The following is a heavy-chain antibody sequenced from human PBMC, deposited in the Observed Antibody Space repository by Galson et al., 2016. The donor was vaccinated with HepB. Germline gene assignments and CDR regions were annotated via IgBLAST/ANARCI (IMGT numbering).Heavy chain of an antibody. CDR2: IYTSGST. CDR3: ARSPYTVPPLYYFDY. D-gene: IGHD4-11*01. CDR1: GGSISYYY. Sequence: SETLSLTCTVSGGSISYYYWSWVRQPAGKGLEWIGRIYTSGSTNYNPSLKSRVTMSVDTSKNQFSLKLSSVTAADTAVYYCARSPYTVPPLYYFDYWGQGTLVTVSS. J-gene: IGHJ4*02. V-gene: IGHV4-4*07.